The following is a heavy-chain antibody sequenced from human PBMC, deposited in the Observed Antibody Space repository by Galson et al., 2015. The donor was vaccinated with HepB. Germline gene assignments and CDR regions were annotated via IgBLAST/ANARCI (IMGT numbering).Heavy chain of an antibody. CDR2: ISYDGSNK. CDR3: AREGGGLRYLDWSRDEYFDY. J-gene: IGHJ4*02. Sequence: SLRLSCAASGFTFSSYAMHWVRQAPGKGLEWVAVISYDGSNKYCADSVKGRFTISRDNSKNTLYLQMNSLRAEDTAVYYCAREGGGLRYLDWSRDEYFDYWGQGTLVTVSS. D-gene: IGHD3-9*01. V-gene: IGHV3-30-3*01. CDR1: GFTFSSYA.